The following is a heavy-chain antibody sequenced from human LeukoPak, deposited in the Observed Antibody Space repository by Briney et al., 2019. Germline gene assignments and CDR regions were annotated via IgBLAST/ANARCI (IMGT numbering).Heavy chain of an antibody. D-gene: IGHD3-3*01. CDR2: INHSGST. CDR3: ARGGLITIFGVASSLDY. CDR1: GGSFSGYY. J-gene: IGHJ4*02. V-gene: IGHV4-34*01. Sequence: PSETLSLTCAVYGGSFSGYYWGWIRQPPGKGLEWIGEINHSGSTNYNPSLKSRVTISVDTSKNQFSLKLSSVTAADTAVYYCARGGLITIFGVASSLDYWGQGTLVTVSS.